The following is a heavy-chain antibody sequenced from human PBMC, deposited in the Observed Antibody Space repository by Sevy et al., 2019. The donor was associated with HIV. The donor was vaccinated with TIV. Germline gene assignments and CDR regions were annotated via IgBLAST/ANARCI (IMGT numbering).Heavy chain of an antibody. D-gene: IGHD1-26*01. CDR2: IYYNGHI. V-gene: IGHV4-59*08. J-gene: IGHJ4*02. Sequence: SETLSLTCTVSGGSITSLWNWIRQPPGKGLEWIANIYYNGHINYNPSLKSRVTLSLDTSKNQFSLRLSSVTAADTAMYYCAGENAWGRGYSWGQGTLVTVSS. CDR3: AGENAWGRGYS. CDR1: GGSITSL.